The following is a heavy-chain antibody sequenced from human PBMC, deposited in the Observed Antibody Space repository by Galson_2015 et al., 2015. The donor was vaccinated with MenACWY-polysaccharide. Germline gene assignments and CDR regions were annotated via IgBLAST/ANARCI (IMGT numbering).Heavy chain of an antibody. Sequence: SETLSLTCSVSRGSIIARDYCWGWIRQTPGKGLEWMGTIYFSGDTFYNPSLKSRITISLDTSRNQFSLKLTSVTAADTAVYFCAAYCASGSSFAYWGQGTLVPVSS. D-gene: IGHD3-10*01. V-gene: IGHV4-39*07. CDR2: IYFSGDT. CDR3: AAYCASGSSFAY. J-gene: IGHJ4*02. CDR1: RGSIIARDYC.